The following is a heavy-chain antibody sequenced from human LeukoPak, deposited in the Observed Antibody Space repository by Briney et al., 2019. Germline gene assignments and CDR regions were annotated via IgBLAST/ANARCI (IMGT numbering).Heavy chain of an antibody. CDR1: GFTVSSHY. V-gene: IGHV3-53*01. CDR3: ARGDSSGYVFDY. CDR2: IYSAGSA. D-gene: IGHD6-19*01. J-gene: IGHJ4*02. Sequence: GGSLRLSCTASGFTVSSHYMNWVRQAPGQGLEWVSIIYSAGSAYYADSVKGRFTISRDNSKNTLYLQINSLRVEDTAAYYCARGDSSGYVFDYWGQGTLVTVSS.